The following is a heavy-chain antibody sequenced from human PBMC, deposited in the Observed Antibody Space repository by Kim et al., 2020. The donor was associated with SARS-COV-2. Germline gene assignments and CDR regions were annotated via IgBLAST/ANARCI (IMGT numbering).Heavy chain of an antibody. D-gene: IGHD2-15*01. CDR3: ARDPGGYYYYYGMDV. J-gene: IGHJ6*02. CDR1: GGSISSYY. V-gene: IGHV4-59*13. Sequence: SETLSLTCTVSGGSISSYYWSWIRQPPGKALEWIGYIYYSGSTNYNPSLKSRFTISVDTSKNQFSLKLSSVTAADTAVYYCARDPGGYYYYYGMDVWGQGTTVTVSS. CDR2: IYYSGST.